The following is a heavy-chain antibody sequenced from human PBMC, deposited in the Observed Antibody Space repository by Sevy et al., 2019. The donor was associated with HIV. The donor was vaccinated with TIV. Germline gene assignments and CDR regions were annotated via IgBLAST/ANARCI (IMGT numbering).Heavy chain of an antibody. CDR3: ANLVAATPNAFDI. CDR1: GYTLTELS. D-gene: IGHD2-15*01. J-gene: IGHJ3*02. V-gene: IGHV1-24*01. CDR2: FDPEDGET. Sequence: ASVKVSCKVSGYTLTELSMHWVRQAPGKGLEWMGGFDPEDGETIYAQKFQGRVTMTEDSSTDTAYMELSSLRSEDTAVYYCANLVAATPNAFDIWGQGTMVTVSS.